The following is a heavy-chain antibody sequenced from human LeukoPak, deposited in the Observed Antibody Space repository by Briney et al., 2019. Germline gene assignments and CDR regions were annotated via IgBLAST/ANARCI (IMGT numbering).Heavy chain of an antibody. Sequence: PGGSLRLSCAASGFTFSNYAMNWVRQAPGKGLEWVAIIWYDGSNKYYADSVKGRFTISRDNSKNTLYLQMNSLRAEDTARYYCARNNGNYILDDWGQGTLVTVSP. CDR1: GFTFSNYA. J-gene: IGHJ4*02. CDR3: ARNNGNYILDD. CDR2: IWYDGSNK. V-gene: IGHV3-33*08. D-gene: IGHD1-26*01.